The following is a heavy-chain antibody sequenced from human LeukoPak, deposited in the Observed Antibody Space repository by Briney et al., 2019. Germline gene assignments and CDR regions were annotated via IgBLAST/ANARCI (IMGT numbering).Heavy chain of an antibody. V-gene: IGHV1-69*01. CDR2: IIPIFGTA. D-gene: IGHD3/OR15-3a*01. CDR1: GGTFSSYA. Sequence: SVKVSCKASGGTFSSYAISWVRQAPGQGLEWMGGIIPIFGTANYAQKFQGRVTITADESTSTAYMELSSLRSEDTAVYYCAAPWTGDWYYFDYWGQGTLVTVSS. J-gene: IGHJ4*02. CDR3: AAPWTGDWYYFDY.